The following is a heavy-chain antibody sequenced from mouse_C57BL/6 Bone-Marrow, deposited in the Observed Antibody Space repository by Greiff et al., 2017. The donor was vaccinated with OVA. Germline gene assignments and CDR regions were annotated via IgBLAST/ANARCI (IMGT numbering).Heavy chain of an antibody. CDR1: GFTFSDYG. CDR3: ARTTTVVLDY. D-gene: IGHD1-1*01. V-gene: IGHV5-17*01. J-gene: IGHJ2*01. CDR2: ISSGSSTI. Sequence: DVMLVESGGGLVKPGGSLKLSCAASGFTFSDYGMHWVRQAPEKGLEWVAYISSGSSTIYYADTVKGRFTISRDNAKNTLFLQMTSLRSEDTAMYYCARTTTVVLDYWGQGTTLTVSS.